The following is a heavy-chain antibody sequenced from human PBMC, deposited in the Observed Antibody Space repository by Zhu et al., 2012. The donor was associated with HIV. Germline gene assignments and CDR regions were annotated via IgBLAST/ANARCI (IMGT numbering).Heavy chain of an antibody. CDR3: ARARDSGSYGLDWFDP. CDR2: IDHSGST. J-gene: IGHJ5*02. D-gene: IGHD1-26*01. CDR1: GGSFSNYY. Sequence: QVQLQQWGAGLLKPSETLSLTCAVYGGSFSNYYRSWIRQPPGKGLEWIGEIDHSGSTNYNPSLKSRITISVDTSKNQFSLNLSSVTAADTAVYYCARARDSGSYGLDWFDPWGQGTLVTVSS. V-gene: IGHV4-34*01.